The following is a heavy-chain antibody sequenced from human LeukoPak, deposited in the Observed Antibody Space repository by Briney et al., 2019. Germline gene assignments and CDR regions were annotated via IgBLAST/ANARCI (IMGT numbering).Heavy chain of an antibody. Sequence: PSQTLSLTCTVSGGSISSSDYYWSWIRQPPGKSLEWIGYIHYTGSTYYNPSLNSRGTMSVDTSKNQFSLKLSSVTAADTAVYFCARVYYGSGSLYYFDYWGQGTLVTVSS. CDR3: ARVYYGSGSLYYFDY. CDR2: IHYTGST. V-gene: IGHV4-30-4*08. D-gene: IGHD3-10*01. J-gene: IGHJ4*02. CDR1: GGSISSSDYY.